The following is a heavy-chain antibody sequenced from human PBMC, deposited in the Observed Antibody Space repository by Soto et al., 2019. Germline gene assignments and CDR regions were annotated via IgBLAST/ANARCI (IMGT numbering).Heavy chain of an antibody. D-gene: IGHD6-13*01. CDR2: MNPNSGNT. V-gene: IGHV1-8*01. CDR1: GYTFTSYD. CDR3: ARGLEGSSGWSRRENWFDP. J-gene: IGHJ5*02. Sequence: ASVKFSCKASGYTFTSYDINWVRQATGQGLEWVGWMNPNSGNTGYAQKFQGRVTMTRNTSISTAYMELSSLRSEDTAVYYCARGLEGSSGWSRRENWFDPWGQGTLVTVSS.